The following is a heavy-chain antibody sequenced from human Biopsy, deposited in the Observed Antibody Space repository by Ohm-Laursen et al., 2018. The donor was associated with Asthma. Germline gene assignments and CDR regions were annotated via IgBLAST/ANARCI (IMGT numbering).Heavy chain of an antibody. D-gene: IGHD3-3*01. J-gene: IGHJ4*02. Sequence: SLRLSCAASGFVFRSHAMHWVRQAPGKGLEWVAVVSYDGGVVHYADSMKGRFTISRDNAKSTLYLQMNRLRTGDTAVYFCAKRRGYSDLTDFDHWGQGTLATVSS. CDR3: AKRRGYSDLTDFDH. CDR1: GFVFRSHA. CDR2: VSYDGGVV. V-gene: IGHV3-30*18.